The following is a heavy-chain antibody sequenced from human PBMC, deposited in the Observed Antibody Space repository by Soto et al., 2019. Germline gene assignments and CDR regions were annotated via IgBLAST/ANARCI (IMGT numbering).Heavy chain of an antibody. J-gene: IGHJ5*02. Sequence: SETLSLTCAVYGGSFSGYFWSWIRQPPGKGLEWIGEINHSGSTNYNPSLKSRVTISVDTSKNQFSLKLSSVTAADTAVYYCARARRKYDYIWGSYRHNWFDPWGQGTLVTVS. V-gene: IGHV4-34*01. D-gene: IGHD3-16*02. CDR3: ARARRKYDYIWGSYRHNWFDP. CDR1: GGSFSGYF. CDR2: INHSGST.